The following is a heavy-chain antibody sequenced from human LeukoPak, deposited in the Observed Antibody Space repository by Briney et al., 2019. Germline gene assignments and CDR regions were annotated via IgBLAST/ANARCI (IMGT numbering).Heavy chain of an antibody. CDR2: TYHSGST. CDR3: ARLSGGGAFDI. Sequence: SETLFLTCTVSGYSISSGYYWGWIRQPPGKGLEWIGRTYHSGSTYYNPSVKRRVTISVDTSKNQFSLKLSSVTAADTAVYYCARLSGGGAFDIWGQGTMVTVSS. D-gene: IGHD3-16*01. J-gene: IGHJ3*02. CDR1: GYSISSGYY. V-gene: IGHV4-38-2*02.